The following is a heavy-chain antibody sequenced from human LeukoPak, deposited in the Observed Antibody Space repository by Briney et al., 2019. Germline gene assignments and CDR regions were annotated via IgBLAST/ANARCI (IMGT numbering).Heavy chain of an antibody. CDR3: AKDGQRGFDYSNSLEH. Sequence: GGSLRLSCAASGCTFSHYGMHWVRQAPGKGLEWVAVIWSDGTNQYYADFVKRRFTISRDNFKDVVPRQMSRLRVEDTCVDYCAKDGQRGFDYSNSLEHWGEETLVTDSS. CDR1: GCTFSHYG. V-gene: IGHV3-33*06. J-gene: IGHJ4*02. CDR2: IWSDGTNQ. D-gene: IGHD4-11*01.